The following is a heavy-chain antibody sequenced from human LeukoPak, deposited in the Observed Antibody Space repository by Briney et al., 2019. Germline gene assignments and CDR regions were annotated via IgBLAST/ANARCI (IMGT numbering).Heavy chain of an antibody. D-gene: IGHD3-9*01. V-gene: IGHV1-2*02. CDR3: ARGVLRYFDWLPFDY. J-gene: IGHJ4*02. Sequence: GASVKVSCKASGYTFTGYYMHWVRQAPGQGLEWVGWINPNSGGTNYAQKFQGRVTMTRDTSISTAYMELSRLRSDDTAVYYCARGVLRYFDWLPFDYWGQGTLVTVSS. CDR2: INPNSGGT. CDR1: GYTFTGYY.